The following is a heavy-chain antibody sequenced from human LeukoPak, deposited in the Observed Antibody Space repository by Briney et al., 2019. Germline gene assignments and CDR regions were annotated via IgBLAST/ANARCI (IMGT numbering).Heavy chain of an antibody. Sequence: ASVKVSCKASGYTFTSYGISWVRQAPGQGLEWTGWIRAYNGNTNYAQKLQGRVTMTTDTSTSTAYMELRSLRSDDTAVYYCARGGDYYDSSGYFDYWGQGTLVTVSS. CDR2: IRAYNGNT. J-gene: IGHJ4*02. D-gene: IGHD3-22*01. V-gene: IGHV1-18*01. CDR3: ARGGDYYDSSGYFDY. CDR1: GYTFTSYG.